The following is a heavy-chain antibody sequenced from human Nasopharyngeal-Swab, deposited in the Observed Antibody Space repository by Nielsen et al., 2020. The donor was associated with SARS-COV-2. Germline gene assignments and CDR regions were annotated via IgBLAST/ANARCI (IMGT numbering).Heavy chain of an antibody. CDR1: GFTFSDYY. V-gene: IGHV3-11*03. CDR3: ARTSYYGSGSLDY. J-gene: IGHJ4*02. CDR2: ISGSSSHT. Sequence: GESLKISCAASGFTFSDYYMSWIRHIPGKGLEWVSYISGSSSHTSYADSVKGRFTISRDNAKNSLYLEMTSLRADDTAVYYRARTSYYGSGSLDYWVQGTQVTVSS. D-gene: IGHD3-10*01.